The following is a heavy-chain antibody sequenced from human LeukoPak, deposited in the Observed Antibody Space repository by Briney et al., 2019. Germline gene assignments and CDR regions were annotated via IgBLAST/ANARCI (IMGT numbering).Heavy chain of an antibody. J-gene: IGHJ5*02. Sequence: ASVKVSCKASGYTFTGYYMHWVRQAPGQGLEWIGWINPNSGGTNYAQKFQGRVTMTRDTSISTAYMELSRLRSDDTAVYYCARADYSGYGGFDPWGQGTLVTVSS. V-gene: IGHV1-2*02. CDR3: ARADYSGYGGFDP. D-gene: IGHD5-12*01. CDR2: INPNSGGT. CDR1: GYTFTGYY.